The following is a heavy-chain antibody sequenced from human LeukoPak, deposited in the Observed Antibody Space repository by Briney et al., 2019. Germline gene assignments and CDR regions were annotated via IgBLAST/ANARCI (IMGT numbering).Heavy chain of an antibody. V-gene: IGHV4-39*07. CDR3: ARVIGLYGYYYYMDV. D-gene: IGHD3-16*02. Sequence: SETLSLTCTVSGGSISSSSYYWGWIRQPPGKGLEWIGSIYYSGSTYYNPSLKSRVTISVDTSKNQFSLKLSSVTAADTAVYYCARVIGLYGYYYYMDVWGKGTTVTVSS. J-gene: IGHJ6*03. CDR2: IYYSGST. CDR1: GGSISSSSYY.